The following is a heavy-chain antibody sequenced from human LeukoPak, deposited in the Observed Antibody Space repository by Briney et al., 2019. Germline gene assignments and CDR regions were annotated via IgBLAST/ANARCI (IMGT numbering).Heavy chain of an antibody. V-gene: IGHV3-30*04. CDR2: ISYDGSNK. D-gene: IGHD3-22*01. Sequence: GGSLRLSCAASGFTFSSYAMHWVRQAPGKGLEWVAVISYDGSNKYYADSVKGRFTISRGNSKNTLYLQMNSLRAEDTAVYYCARALHDSSGYYFDYWGQGTLVTVSS. CDR1: GFTFSSYA. J-gene: IGHJ4*02. CDR3: ARALHDSSGYYFDY.